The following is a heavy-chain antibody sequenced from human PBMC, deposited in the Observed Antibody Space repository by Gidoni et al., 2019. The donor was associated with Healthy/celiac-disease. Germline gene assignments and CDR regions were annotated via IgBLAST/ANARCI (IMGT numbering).Heavy chain of an antibody. J-gene: IGHJ6*02. CDR1: TSYD. CDR2: MNPNSGNT. D-gene: IGHD1-1*01. Sequence: TSYDINWVRQATGHGLVWMGWMNPNSGNTGYAQKFQGGVTMTRNTSISTAYMELSSLRSEDTAVYYCARGAGTAREIRWYYYGMDVWGQGTTVTVSS. CDR3: ARGAGTAREIRWYYYGMDV. V-gene: IGHV1-8*01.